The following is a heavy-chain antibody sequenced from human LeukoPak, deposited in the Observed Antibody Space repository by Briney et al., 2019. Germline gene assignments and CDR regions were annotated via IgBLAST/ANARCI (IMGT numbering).Heavy chain of an antibody. CDR2: IYYSGST. Sequence: SETLSLTSTVSGGSISSSSYYWGWIRQPPGKGLEWIGSIYYSGSTYYNPSLKSRVTISVDTSKNQFSLRLSSVTAADAAVYYCARQRWYRGRGRQLGYYMGVWGKGTTVTISS. CDR3: ARQRWYRGRGRQLGYYMGV. CDR1: GGSISSSSYY. D-gene: IGHD1-26*01. V-gene: IGHV4-39*01. J-gene: IGHJ6*03.